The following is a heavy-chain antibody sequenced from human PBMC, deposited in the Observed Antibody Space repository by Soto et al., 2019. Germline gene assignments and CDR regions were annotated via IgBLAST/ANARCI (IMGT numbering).Heavy chain of an antibody. CDR1: GFTFSSYA. V-gene: IGHV3-30-3*01. CDR3: ARELITSVYYYDSSGPFDY. J-gene: IGHJ4*02. D-gene: IGHD3-22*01. Sequence: PGGSLRLSCAASGFTFSSYAMHWVRQAPGKGLEWVAVISCDGSNKYYADSVKGRFTISRDNSKNTLYLQMNSLRAEDTAVYYCARELITSVYYYDSSGPFDYWGQGTLVTVSS. CDR2: ISCDGSNK.